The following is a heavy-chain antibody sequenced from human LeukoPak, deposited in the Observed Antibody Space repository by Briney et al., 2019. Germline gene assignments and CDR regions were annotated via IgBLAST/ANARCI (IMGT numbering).Heavy chain of an antibody. CDR2: ISYDGSNK. J-gene: IGHJ4*02. CDR1: GFTFSSYA. D-gene: IGHD1-7*01. CDR3: AKNYHNWNYIRSIDY. V-gene: IGHV3-30-3*02. Sequence: GGYLRLSCAASGFTFSSYAMHWVRQAPGKGLEWVAVISYDGSNKYYADSVKGRFTISRDNSKNTLYLQMNSLRAEDTAVYYCAKNYHNWNYIRSIDYWGQGTLVTVSS.